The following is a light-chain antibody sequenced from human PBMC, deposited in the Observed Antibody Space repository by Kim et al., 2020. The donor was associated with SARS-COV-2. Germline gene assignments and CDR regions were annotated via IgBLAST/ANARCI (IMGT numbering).Light chain of an antibody. CDR3: QKCDSAPWT. J-gene: IGKJ1*01. Sequence: ASVGDKVTIPCRASQDISNYLAWFQLKPGEAPKLLIYAASALQPGVPSRFSGSGCGTDFTLTVTSLQPEDVAAYYCQKCDSAPWTFGQGTKVEIK. CDR1: QDISNY. V-gene: IGKV1-27*01. CDR2: AAS.